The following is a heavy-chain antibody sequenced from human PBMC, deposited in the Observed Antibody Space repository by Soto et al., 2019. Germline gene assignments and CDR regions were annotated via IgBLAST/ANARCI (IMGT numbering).Heavy chain of an antibody. D-gene: IGHD5-12*01. CDR2: IDGDGRDK. V-gene: IGHV3-74*01. J-gene: IGHJ6*02. CDR3: AKDWSYSGYDIALYGMDV. Sequence: GGSLRLSCAASGFTFNKYWMIWVRQVPGRGLVWVSRIDGDGRDKKYADSVKGRFTVSRDNAENTLYLQMNSLRPEDTAVYYCAKDWSYSGYDIALYGMDVWGQGTTVTVSS. CDR1: GFTFNKYW.